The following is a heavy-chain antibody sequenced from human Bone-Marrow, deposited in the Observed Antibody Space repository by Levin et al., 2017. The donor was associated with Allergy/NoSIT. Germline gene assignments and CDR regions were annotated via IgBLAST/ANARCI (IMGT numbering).Heavy chain of an antibody. CDR2: SYTSGNI. V-gene: IGHV4-61*09. CDR1: GVSITSGSYY. J-gene: IGHJ6*03. CDR3: ARVLQYSYYYTDV. Sequence: PSETLSLTCTVSGVSITSGSYYWSWIRQPAGNGLEWIGHSYTSGNITYNPSLKSRVTISLDTSKNQFSLKLRSVTAADTAVYYCARVLQYSYYYTDVWGKGTMVTVSS. D-gene: IGHD2-21*01.